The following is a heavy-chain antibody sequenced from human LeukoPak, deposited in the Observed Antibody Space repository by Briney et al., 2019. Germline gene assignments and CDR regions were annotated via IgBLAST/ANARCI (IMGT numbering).Heavy chain of an antibody. D-gene: IGHD6-13*01. J-gene: IGHJ3*02. V-gene: IGHV1-2*02. CDR2: INPKSGDT. Sequence: ASVKVSCKASGYTFTDYYIHWVRQAPGQGLEWMGWINPKSGDTNYEQKFQGRVTMTRDTSVSTAYMELSGLRSDDTAVYYCARDQQQLVQVDAFDIWGQGTMVTVSS. CDR1: GYTFTDYY. CDR3: ARDQQQLVQVDAFDI.